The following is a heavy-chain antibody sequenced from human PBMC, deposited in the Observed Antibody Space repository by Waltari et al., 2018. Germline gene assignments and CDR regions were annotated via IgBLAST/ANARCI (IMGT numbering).Heavy chain of an antibody. CDR3: ARDVAGYYYFDL. CDR2: INSGGDT. Sequence: EVQLVVSGGGLVQPGGSLRLSWAASGVIVGAYSMIWCPPAPGKGLEWVSVINSGGDTHYADSVKGRFTISRDNSKNTIYLQLNTLRAEDTALYYCARDVAGYYYFDLWGRGTLVTV. V-gene: IGHV3-53*01. CDR1: GVIVGAYS. J-gene: IGHJ2*01.